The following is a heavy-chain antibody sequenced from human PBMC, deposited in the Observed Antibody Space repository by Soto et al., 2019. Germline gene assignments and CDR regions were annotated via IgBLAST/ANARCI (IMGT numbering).Heavy chain of an antibody. CDR1: GFTFSSYD. J-gene: IGHJ4*02. V-gene: IGHV3-21*02. CDR3: ARVGMASGNGYGSGSYDI. D-gene: IGHD3-10*01. Sequence: EVQLVESGGGLVKPGGSLRPSCAASGFTFSSYDMNWVRQAPGKGLEWVSSITSSSTYMNYADSVKGRFTTSRDNAGNSLYLQMNSLRAEDTAVYYCARVGMASGNGYGSGSYDIWGQGTLITVSS. CDR2: ITSSSTYM.